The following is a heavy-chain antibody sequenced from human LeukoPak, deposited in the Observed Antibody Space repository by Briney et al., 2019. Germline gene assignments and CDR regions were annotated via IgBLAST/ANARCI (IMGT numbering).Heavy chain of an antibody. J-gene: IGHJ4*02. V-gene: IGHV3-23*01. CDR1: GFTFSSYA. CDR2: ISGSGGST. CDR3: AKADYYDSSGYLDY. Sequence: GGSLRLSCAASGFTFSSYAMSWVRQAPGKGLEWVSAISGSGGSTYYADSVKGRFTISRDNSKNTLYLQMNSLRAEDTAVYYCAKADYYDSSGYLDYWGQGTLVTVSS. D-gene: IGHD3-22*01.